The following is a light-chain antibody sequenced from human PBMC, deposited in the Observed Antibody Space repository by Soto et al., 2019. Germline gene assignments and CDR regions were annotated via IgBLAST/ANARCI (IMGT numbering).Light chain of an antibody. V-gene: IGKV3-20*01. J-gene: IGKJ4*01. Sequence: EIVLTQSPGTLSLSPGERATLSCRASQSVSSSFLAWYQKKPGQAPRLLNYGASSMATGIPDWFSGSGSGTDFTITISILEPEDFAVYYCQQYDSAPLTFGGGTKVEIK. CDR2: GAS. CDR3: QQYDSAPLT. CDR1: QSVSSSF.